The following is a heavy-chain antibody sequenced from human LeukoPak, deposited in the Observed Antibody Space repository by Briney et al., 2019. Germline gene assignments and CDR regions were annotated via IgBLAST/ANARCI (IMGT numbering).Heavy chain of an antibody. CDR3: ARDLGIVGATHFDH. CDR2: IYTSGST. V-gene: IGHV4-4*07. CDR1: GGSISSYY. J-gene: IGHJ4*02. D-gene: IGHD1-26*01. Sequence: TSETLSLTCTVSGGSISSYYWSWIRQPAGKGLEWIGRIYTSGSTNYNPSLKSRVTMSVDTSKNQFSLKLSSVTAADTAVYYCARDLGIVGATHFDHWGQGTLVIVSS.